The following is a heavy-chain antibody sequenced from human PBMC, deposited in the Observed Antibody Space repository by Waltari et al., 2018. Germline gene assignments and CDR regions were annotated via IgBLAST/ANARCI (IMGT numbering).Heavy chain of an antibody. CDR2: IYTSGST. J-gene: IGHJ4*02. Sequence: QVQLQESGPGLVKPSQTLSLTCTVSGVSISSGSYYWSWTRQPAGKGLEWIGRIYTSGSTNYNPSLKSRVTISVDTSKNQFSLKLSSVTAADTAVYYCARGVQQLVPSYFDYWGQGTLVTVSS. D-gene: IGHD6-6*01. CDR1: GVSISSGSYY. CDR3: ARGVQQLVPSYFDY. V-gene: IGHV4-61*02.